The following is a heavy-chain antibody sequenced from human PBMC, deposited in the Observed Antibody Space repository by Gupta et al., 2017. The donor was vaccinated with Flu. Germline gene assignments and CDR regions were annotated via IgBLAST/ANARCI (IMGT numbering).Heavy chain of an antibody. CDR3: ARKSGGHCTGGNGDYFDY. J-gene: IGHJ4*02. CDR2: VIPVSGPT. D-gene: IGHD2-8*02. Sequence: QLHLVQSGAEVRKPGSSVTVSCKAYGVTFTSSAFTWVRQAPGQGLEWMGGVIPVSGPTINAQRGKGRYTMTAEECASTAYMEPKSMTYDDMSFYFCARKSGGHCTGGNGDYFDYWGQGTLVTVSS. CDR1: GVTFTSSA. V-gene: IGHV1-69*01.